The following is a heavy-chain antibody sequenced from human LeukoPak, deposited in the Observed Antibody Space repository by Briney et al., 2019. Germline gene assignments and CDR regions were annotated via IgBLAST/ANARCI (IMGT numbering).Heavy chain of an antibody. J-gene: IGHJ4*02. Sequence: GGSLRLSCVASGFTFSSYEMNWARQAPGKGLERVSYISSSGSTTHYADSTKGRSTISRDNAKNSLYLQMNSLRGEDTAVYYCAAKEGTRSDFDYWGQGTLVTVAS. D-gene: IGHD1-14*01. CDR1: GFTFSSYE. V-gene: IGHV3-48*03. CDR3: AAKEGTRSDFDY. CDR2: ISSSGSTT.